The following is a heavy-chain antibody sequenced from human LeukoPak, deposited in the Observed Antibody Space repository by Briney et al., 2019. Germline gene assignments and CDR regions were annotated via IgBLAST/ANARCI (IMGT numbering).Heavy chain of an antibody. D-gene: IGHD2-21*01. V-gene: IGHV1-8*01. CDR1: GYTFTSYD. CDR3: ARGILEGVDV. CDR2: VNPNSGHA. J-gene: IGHJ6*01. Sequence: ASVKVSCKASGYTFTSYDINWVRQATGQGVEGMGWVNPNSGHAGSPQKFQGRVTMTTDTSISTAYMELSSLTSEDTAVYYCARGILEGVDVWGQGTAVTVSS.